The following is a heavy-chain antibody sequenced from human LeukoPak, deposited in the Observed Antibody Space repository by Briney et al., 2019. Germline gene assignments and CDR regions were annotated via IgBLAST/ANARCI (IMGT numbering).Heavy chain of an antibody. D-gene: IGHD5-18*01. J-gene: IGHJ4*02. CDR3: TRGYSYGYSY. Sequence: PSETLSLTCTVSGGSISSGSYYWSWIRQPAGKGLEWIGRIYTSGSTNYNPSLKSRVTISVDTSKNQFSLKLSSVTAADTAVYYCTRGYSYGYSYWGRGTLVTVSS. CDR2: IYTSGST. CDR1: GGSISSGSYY. V-gene: IGHV4-61*02.